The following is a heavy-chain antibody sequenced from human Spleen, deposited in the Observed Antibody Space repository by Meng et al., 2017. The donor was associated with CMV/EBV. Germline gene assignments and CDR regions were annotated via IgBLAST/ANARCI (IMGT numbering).Heavy chain of an antibody. V-gene: IGHV4-59*01. CDR2: AYYSGST. J-gene: IGHJ6*02. CDR3: ATFSATGAYYYGMDV. D-gene: IGHD1-1*01. CDR1: GVSISSYY. Sequence: SETLSLTCTVSGVSISSYYWTWIRQPPGKGLEWIGYAYYSGSTNYNPSLKSRVTRSVDTSKNQFSLRLSSVTTAEPAVYFCATFSATGAYYYGMDVWGQGTTVTVSS.